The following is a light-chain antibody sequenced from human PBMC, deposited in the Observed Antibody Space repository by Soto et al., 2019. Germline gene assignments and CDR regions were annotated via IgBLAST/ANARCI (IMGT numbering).Light chain of an antibody. V-gene: IGKV1-39*01. CDR1: QTISRN. CDR3: QQTYSTPVT. Sequence: DIQMTQSPSSLSASVGDTITITCRASQTISRNSNWYQQKPGKAPKLLIHAASNLHSGVPSRFSGSGSGTDFTLTISSLQPEDSATYYCQQTYSTPVTFGGGTKVEIK. J-gene: IGKJ4*01. CDR2: AAS.